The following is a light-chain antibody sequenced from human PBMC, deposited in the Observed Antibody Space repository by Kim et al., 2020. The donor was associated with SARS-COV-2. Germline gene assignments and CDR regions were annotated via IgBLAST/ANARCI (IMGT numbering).Light chain of an antibody. CDR2: EAS. Sequence: AGERATLACRASQSVSSYLAWYQQKPGQAPRLLIYEASNRATGIPARFSGSGSGTDFTLTISSLEPEDFAVYYCQQRSNWPPLFTFGPGTKVDIK. CDR3: QQRSNWPPLFT. V-gene: IGKV3-11*01. J-gene: IGKJ3*01. CDR1: QSVSSY.